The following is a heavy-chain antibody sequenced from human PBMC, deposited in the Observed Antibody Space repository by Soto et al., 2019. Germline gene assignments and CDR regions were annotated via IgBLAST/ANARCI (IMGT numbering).Heavy chain of an antibody. CDR1: AVTISSRNW. CDR2: IHHSGST. Sequence: PSETLSHTCAVSAVTISSRNWLTWLRQSPGKGLEWIGEIHHSGSTNYNPSLKSRVTISVDNSKNQFSPKLTSVTAADTAVYYCARTPYYDSSGYYGMDVWGQGTTVT. D-gene: IGHD3-22*01. CDR3: ARTPYYDSSGYYGMDV. J-gene: IGHJ6*02. V-gene: IGHV4-4*02.